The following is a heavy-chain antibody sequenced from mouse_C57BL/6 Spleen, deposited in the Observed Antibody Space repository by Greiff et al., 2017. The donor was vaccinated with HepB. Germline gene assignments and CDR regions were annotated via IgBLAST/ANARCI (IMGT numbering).Heavy chain of an antibody. V-gene: IGHV1-50*01. J-gene: IGHJ2*01. CDR2: IDPSDSYT. Sequence: VQLQQPGAELVKPGASVKLSCKASGYTFTSYWMQWVKQRPGQGLEWIGEIDPSDSYTNYNQKFKGKATLTVDTSSSTAYMQLSSLTSEDSAVYYCARQDYSNPYYFDYWGQGTTLTVSS. CDR1: GYTFTSYW. D-gene: IGHD2-5*01. CDR3: ARQDYSNPYYFDY.